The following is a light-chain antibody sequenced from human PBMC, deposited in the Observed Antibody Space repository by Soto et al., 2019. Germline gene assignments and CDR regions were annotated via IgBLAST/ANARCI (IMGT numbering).Light chain of an antibody. Sequence: EIVLTQSPGTLSLSPGERATLSCRASQSVSSNYLAWYQQKPGQAPRLLIYGASSRATGIPDRFSGSGSGTDFTLTINRLEPEDFVVYYCQQYGDSPITFGQGTRLEMK. J-gene: IGKJ5*01. V-gene: IGKV3-20*01. CDR1: QSVSSNY. CDR2: GAS. CDR3: QQYGDSPIT.